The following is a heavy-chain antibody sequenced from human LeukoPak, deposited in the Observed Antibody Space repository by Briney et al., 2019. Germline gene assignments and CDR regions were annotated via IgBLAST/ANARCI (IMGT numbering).Heavy chain of an antibody. D-gene: IGHD6-19*01. J-gene: IGHJ4*02. V-gene: IGHV3-7*01. CDR3: ARALYNRGWYPDYFDS. CDR2: IKRDGSDK. Sequence: GWSLRLSCAASGFTFSSYWMSWVRQAPGKGLEWVANIKRDGSDKYYVGSVEGRFTISRDNDKNSLYLQMSSLRAEDTAIYYCARALYNRGWYPDYFDSWGQGALVTVSS. CDR1: GFTFSSYW.